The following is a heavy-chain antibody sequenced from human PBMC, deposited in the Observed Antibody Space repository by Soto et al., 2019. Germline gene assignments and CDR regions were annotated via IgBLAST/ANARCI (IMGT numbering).Heavy chain of an antibody. Sequence: ASVKVSCKASGGTFSSYTISWVRQAPGQGLEWMGRIIPTLGIANYAQKFQGRVTITADKSTSTAYMELSSLRSEDKAVYYCARDGGYGGDIVVVPAAIAAFDIWGQGTMGTVSS. CDR2: IIPTLGIA. V-gene: IGHV1-69*04. D-gene: IGHD2-2*01. J-gene: IGHJ3*02. CDR3: ARDGGYGGDIVVVPAAIAAFDI. CDR1: GGTFSSYT.